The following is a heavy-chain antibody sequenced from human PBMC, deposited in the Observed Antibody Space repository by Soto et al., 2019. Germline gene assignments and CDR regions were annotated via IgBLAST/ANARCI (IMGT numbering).Heavy chain of an antibody. CDR3: ARVPTRALDY. D-gene: IGHD1-26*01. CDR2: ISSSSRTI. Sequence: EVQLVDSGGGLVQPGGSLRLSCAASGFTFSSYTMNWVRQAPGKGLERISYISSSSRTIYYADSVKGRVTISRDNAQNSLYLQMTSLRDEDTAVDYCARVPTRALDYWGQGTLVTVSS. CDR1: GFTFSSYT. V-gene: IGHV3-48*02. J-gene: IGHJ4*02.